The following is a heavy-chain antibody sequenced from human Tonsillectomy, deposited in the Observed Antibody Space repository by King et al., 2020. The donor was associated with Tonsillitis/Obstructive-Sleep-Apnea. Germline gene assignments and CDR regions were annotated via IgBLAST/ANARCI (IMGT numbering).Heavy chain of an antibody. Sequence: MQWVRQAPGKGLEWVSVISYDGRTKYYADSVMGRFTISRDNSKNTLYLQMNFLRAEDTAVYSCARDADYGGNCGFDYWGKGTLVTVSS. D-gene: IGHD4-23*01. J-gene: IGHJ4*02. CDR2: ISYDGRTK. V-gene: IGHV3-33*05. CDR3: ARDADYGGNCGFDY.